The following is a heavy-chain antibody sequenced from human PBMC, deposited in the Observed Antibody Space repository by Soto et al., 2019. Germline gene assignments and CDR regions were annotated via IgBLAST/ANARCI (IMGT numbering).Heavy chain of an antibody. D-gene: IGHD2-21*02. CDR3: ARGLYCGGGCYSHFDY. J-gene: IGHJ4*02. CDR1: GGTFSNYP. CDR2: IMPIFGTT. V-gene: IGHV1-69*01. Sequence: VQLVQSGAEVKKPGSSVKVSCKASGGTFSNYPFIWVRQAPGQGLDWMGGIMPIFGTTDYGQRFQGRVTISADESTNTAYMELSSLRSDDTAVYYCARGLYCGGGCYSHFDYWGQGTLVTVSS.